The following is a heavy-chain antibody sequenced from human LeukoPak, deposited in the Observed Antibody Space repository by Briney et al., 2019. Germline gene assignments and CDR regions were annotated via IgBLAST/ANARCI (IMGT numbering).Heavy chain of an antibody. CDR2: VYYSGAT. Sequence: PSETLSLTCSVSGGSISSGGFYWAWIRQPPGRGLEWIGSVYYSGATYYSPSLKGRVTISEDTSKNQFSLKLSSVTAADTAVYFCARHPQNPSLDPWGQGTLVTVSS. J-gene: IGHJ5*02. V-gene: IGHV4-39*01. CDR1: GGSISSGGFY. CDR3: ARHPQNPSLDP.